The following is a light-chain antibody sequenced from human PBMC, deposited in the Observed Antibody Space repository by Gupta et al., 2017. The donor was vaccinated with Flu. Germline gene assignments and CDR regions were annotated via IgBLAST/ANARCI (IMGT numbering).Light chain of an antibody. Sequence: QSVLPQPPSASGTPGQRVPISCSGSSSNIGSNYVYWYQQPPGTAPKLLIYRNNQRPSGVPDRFSGSKSGTSASLAISGLRSEDEADYYCAAWDDSLSGPVFGGGTKLTVL. CDR1: SSNIGSNY. CDR2: RNN. J-gene: IGLJ3*02. V-gene: IGLV1-47*01. CDR3: AAWDDSLSGPV.